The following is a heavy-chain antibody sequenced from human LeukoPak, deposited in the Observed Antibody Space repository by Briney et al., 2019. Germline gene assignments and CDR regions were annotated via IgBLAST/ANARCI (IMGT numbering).Heavy chain of an antibody. CDR1: GGSISSYY. CDR2: IYYSGST. J-gene: IGHJ4*02. V-gene: IGHV4-59*01. D-gene: IGHD1-26*01. CDR3: AGDALGGFNRAPVDY. Sequence: SETLSLTCTVSGGSISSYYWNWIRQPPGKGLEWIGYIYYSGSTNYNPSLKSRVTISVDTSTNQFSLKLSSVTAADAAVFYFAGDALGGFNRAPVDYWGQGTLVTVSS.